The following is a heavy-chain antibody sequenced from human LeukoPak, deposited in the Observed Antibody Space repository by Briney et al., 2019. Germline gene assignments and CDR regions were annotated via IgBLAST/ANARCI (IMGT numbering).Heavy chain of an antibody. CDR1: GGSISSSSYY. CDR2: IYYSGST. Sequence: PSETLSLTCTVSGGSISSSSYYWGWIRQPPGKGLEWIGSIYYSGSTYYNPSLKSRVTISVDTSKNQFSLKLSSVTAADTAVYYCARPLVGVGAFDIWGQGTMVTVSS. CDR3: ARPLVGVGAFDI. D-gene: IGHD2-2*01. J-gene: IGHJ3*02. V-gene: IGHV4-39*01.